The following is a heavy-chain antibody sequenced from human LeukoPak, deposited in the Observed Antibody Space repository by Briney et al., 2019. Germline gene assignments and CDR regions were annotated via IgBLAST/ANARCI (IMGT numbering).Heavy chain of an antibody. CDR2: IYYSGST. V-gene: IGHV4-59*01. CDR1: SGSISSYY. CDR3: VRTTVGAATDY. J-gene: IGHJ4*02. Sequence: PSETLSLTCTVSSGSISSYYRSWIRQPQGKGLEWIGYIYYSGSTNYNPSLKSRVTISVDTSKNQFSLKLSSVIAADTAVYYCVRTTVGAATDYWGQGTLVTVSS. D-gene: IGHD4-23*01.